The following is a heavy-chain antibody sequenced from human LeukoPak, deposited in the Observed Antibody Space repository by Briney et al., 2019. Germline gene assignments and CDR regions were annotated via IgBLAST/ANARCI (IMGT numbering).Heavy chain of an antibody. D-gene: IGHD6-13*01. CDR1: GFTFSTYR. CDR3: ATVGSSWFYDY. V-gene: IGHV3-48*01. Sequence: GGSPRLSCAASGFTFSTYRMNWVRQAPGKGLEWVSYFSSSSGTMYYADSVRGRFTISRDIAKNSLYLQMNSLRAEDTAVYYCATVGSSWFYDYWGQGTLVTVSS. J-gene: IGHJ4*02. CDR2: FSSSSGTM.